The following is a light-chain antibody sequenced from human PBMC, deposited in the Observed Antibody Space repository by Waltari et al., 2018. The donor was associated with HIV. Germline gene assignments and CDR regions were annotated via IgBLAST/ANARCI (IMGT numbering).Light chain of an antibody. CDR2: GNN. CDR3: ATWDDSLSGSWV. J-gene: IGLJ3*02. CDR1: SSNIGAGYD. V-gene: IGLV1-40*01. Sequence: QSVLTQPPSVSGAPGQRVTISCTARSSNIGAGYDVNWYQQFPGTAPRLLIHGNNNRPSGVSDRFSGSKSGTSASLAISGLRSEDESDYYCATWDDSLSGSWVFGGGTKLTVL.